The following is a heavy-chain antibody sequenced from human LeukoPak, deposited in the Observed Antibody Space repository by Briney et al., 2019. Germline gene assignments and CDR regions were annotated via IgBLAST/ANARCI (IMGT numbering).Heavy chain of an antibody. Sequence: PGGSLRLSCAASGFTFSTYAMSWVRQAPGRGLEWVSAISGSSDTTYYADSVKGRFTISRDNSKNTLYLQMHSLRAEDTAVYYCANREGGYTYDPFDYWGQGALVTVSS. CDR3: ANREGGYTYDPFDY. CDR1: GFTFSTYA. V-gene: IGHV3-23*01. D-gene: IGHD5-18*01. CDR2: ISGSSDTT. J-gene: IGHJ4*02.